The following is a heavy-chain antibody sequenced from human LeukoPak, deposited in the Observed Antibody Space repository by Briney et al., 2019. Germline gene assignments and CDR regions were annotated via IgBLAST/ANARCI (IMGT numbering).Heavy chain of an antibody. J-gene: IGHJ5*02. D-gene: IGHD3-22*01. V-gene: IGHV3-23*01. CDR3: AKFSQITMIVQREHNWFDP. CDR1: GFTFSSYA. CDR2: ISGSGGST. Sequence: PGGSLRLSCAASGFTFSSYAMSCVRQAPGKGLEWVSAISGSGGSTYYADSVKGRFTISRDNSKNTLYLQMNSLRAEDTAVYYCAKFSQITMIVQREHNWFDPWGQGTLVTVSS.